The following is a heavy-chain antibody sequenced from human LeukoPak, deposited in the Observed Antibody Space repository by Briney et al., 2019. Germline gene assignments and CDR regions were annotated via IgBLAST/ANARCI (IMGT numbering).Heavy chain of an antibody. J-gene: IGHJ3*02. Sequence: GGSLRLSCAVSGFTLSSYEMNWVRQAPGRGLEWVSVIYTGGSTYYADSVKGRFTISRDNSKNTLYLQMNSLRAEDTAVYYCARDLGRYDSNQGPLDAFDIWGQGTMVAVSS. CDR1: GFTLSSYE. CDR2: IYTGGST. D-gene: IGHD3-22*01. V-gene: IGHV3-53*01. CDR3: ARDLGRYDSNQGPLDAFDI.